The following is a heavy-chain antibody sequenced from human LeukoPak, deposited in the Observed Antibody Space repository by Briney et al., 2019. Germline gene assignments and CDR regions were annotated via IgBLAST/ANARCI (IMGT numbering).Heavy chain of an antibody. D-gene: IGHD2-21*02. CDR2: INPSGGST. CDR3: ARGGDIVVVTAIVAFDY. Sequence: ASVTVSCKASGYTFTGYYMHWVRQAPGQGLEWMGLINPSGGSTSYAQKFQGRVTMTRDMSTSTVYMELSSLRSEDTAVYYCARGGDIVVVTAIVAFDYWGQGTLVTVSS. V-gene: IGHV1-46*01. CDR1: GYTFTGYY. J-gene: IGHJ4*02.